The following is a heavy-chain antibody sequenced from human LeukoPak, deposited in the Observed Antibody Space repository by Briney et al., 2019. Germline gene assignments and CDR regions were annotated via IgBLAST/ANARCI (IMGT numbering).Heavy chain of an antibody. CDR1: GFTFSSYT. D-gene: IGHD5-18*01. Sequence: GGSLRLSCAASGFTFSSYTMNWVRQPQGKGLEWVSYISSSSGTIYYADSVKGRFTISRDNAKNSLYLQMNSLRAEDTAVYYCARGIQYNWFDSWGQGTLVTVSS. CDR2: ISSSSGTI. J-gene: IGHJ5*01. V-gene: IGHV3-48*04. CDR3: ARGIQYNWFDS.